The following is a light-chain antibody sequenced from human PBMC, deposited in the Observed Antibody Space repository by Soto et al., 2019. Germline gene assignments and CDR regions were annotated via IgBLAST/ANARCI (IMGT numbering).Light chain of an antibody. CDR1: QSIDNF. V-gene: IGKV1-5*01. J-gene: IGKJ2*01. Sequence: DIQMTQSPSILSASVGDRVSITCRASQSIDNFLAWYRQKPGKAPDLLIYDASSLQGGVPSRFSGSGSGTEFTLNFSSLQPADFATYYCQQYHTYPYTFCHGTKLEIK. CDR2: DAS. CDR3: QQYHTYPYT.